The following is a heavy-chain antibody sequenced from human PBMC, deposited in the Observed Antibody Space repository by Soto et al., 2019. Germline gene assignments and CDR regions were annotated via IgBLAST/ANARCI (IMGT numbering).Heavy chain of an antibody. D-gene: IGHD3-9*01. CDR1: GGSINNYY. CDR3: ARGLNTGFYRAFDI. Sequence: QVQLQESGPGLVKPSETLSLTCTVFGGSINNYYLGWIRQAPGKGLDWIGHIYYRGSPNYNSSLKSRVTISADTSKNQVSLKLTSLTAADTAVYYCARGLNTGFYRAFDIWGQGTMVTVSS. V-gene: IGHV4-59*01. CDR2: IYYRGSP. J-gene: IGHJ3*02.